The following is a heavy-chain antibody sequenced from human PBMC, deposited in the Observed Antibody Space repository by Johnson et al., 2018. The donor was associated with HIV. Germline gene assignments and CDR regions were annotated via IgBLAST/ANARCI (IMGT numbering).Heavy chain of an antibody. CDR3: ARDGFYSGSYDMFDI. J-gene: IGHJ3*02. D-gene: IGHD1-26*01. CDR2: ISYDGRNK. CDR1: AFTFSRYA. Sequence: QVQLVESGGGVVQPGRSLRLSCAASAFTFSRYAMHWVRQAPGKGLEWLAVISYDGRNKYYADSVKGRFSISRDNSRNTLYLQMNSLRAEDTAVYYCARDGFYSGSYDMFDIWGQGTMVTVSS. V-gene: IGHV3-30*04.